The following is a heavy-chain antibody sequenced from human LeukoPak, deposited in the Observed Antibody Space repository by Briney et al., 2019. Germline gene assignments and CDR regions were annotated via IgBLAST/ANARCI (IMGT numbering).Heavy chain of an antibody. V-gene: IGHV4-34*01. CDR2: INHSGST. J-gene: IGHJ4*02. Sequence: PSETLSLTCAVYGESLSGFYWSWIRQPPGKGLEWIGEINHSGSTNYNPSLKSRVTISVDTSKNQFSLKLSSVTAADTAVYYCARGLSYGSGSYYYDYWGQGTLVTVSS. CDR3: ARGLSYGSGSYYYDY. D-gene: IGHD3-10*01. CDR1: GESLSGFY.